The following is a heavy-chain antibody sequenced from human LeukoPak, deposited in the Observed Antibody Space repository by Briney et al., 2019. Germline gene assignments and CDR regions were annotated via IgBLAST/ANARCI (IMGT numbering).Heavy chain of an antibody. Sequence: PSETLSLTCAVSGASISSSHWWSWVRQSPGKGLEWIGNTYHSDYTNYNPSLKSRATISVDKSRNQLSLKVSSVTAADTAMYCCARDSKSTADAFDIWGQGTMVTVSS. J-gene: IGHJ3*02. D-gene: IGHD5/OR15-5a*01. CDR1: GASISSSHW. CDR2: TYHSDYT. V-gene: IGHV4-4*01. CDR3: ARDSKSTADAFDI.